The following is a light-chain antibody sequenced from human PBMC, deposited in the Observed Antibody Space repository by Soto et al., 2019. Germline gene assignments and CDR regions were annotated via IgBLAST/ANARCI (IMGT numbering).Light chain of an antibody. CDR2: GAS. CDR3: QKSYSSVRT. Sequence: DIQMTQSPSSLSASVGDRVTITCLASQTINSFLNWYQQKPGKAPKLLIYGASNLQSGVPSRFSGSGSGTDFTLTISSLQPEDFAVYYCQKSYSSVRTFGQGTKVDIK. CDR1: QTINSF. J-gene: IGKJ1*01. V-gene: IGKV1-39*01.